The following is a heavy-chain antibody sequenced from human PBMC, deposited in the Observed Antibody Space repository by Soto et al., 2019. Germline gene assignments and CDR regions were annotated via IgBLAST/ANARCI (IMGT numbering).Heavy chain of an antibody. J-gene: IGHJ5*02. V-gene: IGHV1-2*04. CDR3: ARDLGSEGCGRGNRTPGWFDL. D-gene: IGHD1-26*01. CDR2: INPNSGGT. CDR1: GYTFTGYY. Sequence: ASVKVSCKASGYTFTGYYMHWVRQAPGQGLEWMGWINPNSGGTNYAQKFQGWVTMTRDTSISTAYMELSRLRSDDTAVYYCARDLGSEGCGRGNRTPGWFDLWGQGTLVTVSS.